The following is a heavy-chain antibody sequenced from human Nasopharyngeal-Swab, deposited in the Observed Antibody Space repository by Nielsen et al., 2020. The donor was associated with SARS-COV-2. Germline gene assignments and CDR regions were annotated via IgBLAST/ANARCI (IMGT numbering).Heavy chain of an antibody. J-gene: IGHJ6*02. CDR3: ARDHFIPQRQGGLYRYYYYAMDV. D-gene: IGHD3-10*01. CDR2: INHSGST. V-gene: IGHV4-34*01. Sequence: SKTLSLTCAVYGGSFSAYYWSWIRQPPGKGLEWIGEINHSGSTNYNPSLKSRVTISVDTSKNQFSLKLSSVTAADTAVYYYARDHFIPQRQGGLYRYYYYAMDVWGQGTTVTVSS. CDR1: GGSFSAYY.